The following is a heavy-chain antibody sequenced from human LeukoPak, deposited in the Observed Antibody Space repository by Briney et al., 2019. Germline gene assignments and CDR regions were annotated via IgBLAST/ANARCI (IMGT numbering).Heavy chain of an antibody. V-gene: IGHV3-48*01. D-gene: IGHD5/OR15-5a*01. CDR1: GFTFSTYS. Sequence: GGSLRLSCAASGFTFSTYSMNWVRQAPGKGLEWVSYISSSSSTIDYADSVKGRFTISRDNAKNSLYLQMNTLRAEDTAVYLCTRSTTIDYWGQGTLVTVSS. CDR3: TRSTTIDY. J-gene: IGHJ4*02. CDR2: ISSSSSTI.